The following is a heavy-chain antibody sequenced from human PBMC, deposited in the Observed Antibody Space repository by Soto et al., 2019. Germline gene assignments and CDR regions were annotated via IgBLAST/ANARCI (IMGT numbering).Heavy chain of an antibody. D-gene: IGHD1-26*01. CDR2: INPYNGNT. V-gene: IGHV1-18*01. Sequence: QVQLVQSGAEVKKPGASVKVSCKASGYTFTSYGISWVRQAPGQGLEWMGWINPYNGNTNYAQKLQGRGTMTTDTTTSTAYMELRSLRSDDTAVYYCAREPVGDNWFDPWGQGTLVTVSS. CDR3: AREPVGDNWFDP. J-gene: IGHJ5*02. CDR1: GYTFTSYG.